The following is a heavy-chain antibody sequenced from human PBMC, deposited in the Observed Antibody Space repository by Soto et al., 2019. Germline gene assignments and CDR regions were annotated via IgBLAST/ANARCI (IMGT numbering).Heavy chain of an antibody. CDR2: IYYTGSI. CDR3: AGSRDGYNPFDY. V-gene: IGHV4-59*01. CDR1: GGSISSYY. Sequence: QVQLQESGPGLVKPSETLSLTCTVSGGSISSYYWNWIRQSPGKGLEWIGYIYYTGSINYNLSLKSRVTISMDTSNNQNYLKLSSVTAADPAVFYCAGSRDGYNPFDYWGHGTLVNVSS. D-gene: IGHD5-12*01. J-gene: IGHJ4*01.